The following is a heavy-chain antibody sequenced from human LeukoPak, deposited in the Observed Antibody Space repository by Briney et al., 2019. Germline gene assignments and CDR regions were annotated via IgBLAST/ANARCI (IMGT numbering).Heavy chain of an antibody. J-gene: IGHJ4*02. CDR2: IWNDGSKQ. CDR3: VKDIWNGNNRYFDY. Sequence: GGSLRLSCAASVFTFATYGMHWVRQGPGKGLEWVAIIWNDGSKQDYADSVKGRFTITRDNFKNTVSLQMSSLRAEDTAIYYCVKDIWNGNNRYFDYWGQGTLVTVSS. CDR1: VFTFATYG. V-gene: IGHV3-33*06. D-gene: IGHD3-3*01.